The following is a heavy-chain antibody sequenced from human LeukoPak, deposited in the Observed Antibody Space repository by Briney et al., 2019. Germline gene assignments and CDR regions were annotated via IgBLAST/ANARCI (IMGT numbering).Heavy chain of an antibody. D-gene: IGHD2-2*01. J-gene: IGHJ6*03. CDR2: IYYSGST. CDR3: ARGSKPAAMGGYYYYYYMDV. CDR1: GGSISSYY. Sequence: PSETLSLTCTVSGGSISSYYWSWIRQPPGKRLEWIGYIYYSGSTNYNPSLKSRVTISVDTSKIQFSLKLSSVTAADTAVYYCARGSKPAAMGGYYYYYYMDVWGKGTTVTVSS. V-gene: IGHV4-59*01.